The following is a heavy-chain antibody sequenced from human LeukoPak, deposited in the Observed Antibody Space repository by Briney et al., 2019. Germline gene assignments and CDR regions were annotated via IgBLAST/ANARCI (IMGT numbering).Heavy chain of an antibody. V-gene: IGHV3-21*01. CDR1: GFTFSGYG. CDR3: ARELAAAGDLAYFDY. D-gene: IGHD6-13*01. J-gene: IGHJ4*02. CDR2: ISSSSSYI. Sequence: PGGSLRLSCAVSGFTFSGYGMHWVRQAPGKGLEWVSSISSSSSYIYYADSVKGRFTISRDNAKNSLYLQMNSLRAEDTAVYYCARELAAAGDLAYFDYWGQGTLVTVSS.